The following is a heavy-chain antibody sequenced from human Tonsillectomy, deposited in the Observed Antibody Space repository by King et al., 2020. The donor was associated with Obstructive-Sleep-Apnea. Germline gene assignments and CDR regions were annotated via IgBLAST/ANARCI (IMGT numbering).Heavy chain of an antibody. V-gene: IGHV3-30*04. CDR3: ARDLLGPESRAYGGFDI. J-gene: IGHJ3*02. Sequence: VQLVESGGGVVQPGRSLRLSCAASGFTFSPYAMHWVRQAPGKGLEWVAVISYDGSIKYYGDSMEGRFTISRDNSKNTLYLQMHSLRAEDTAVYYCARDLLGPESRAYGGFDIWGQGTMVSVSS. CDR2: ISYDGSIK. CDR1: GFTFSPYA. D-gene: IGHD4/OR15-4a*01.